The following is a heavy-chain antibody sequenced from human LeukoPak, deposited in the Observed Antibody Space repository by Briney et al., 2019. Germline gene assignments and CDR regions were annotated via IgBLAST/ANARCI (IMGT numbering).Heavy chain of an antibody. D-gene: IGHD4/OR15-4a*01. J-gene: IGHJ6*02. Sequence: GGSLRLSCAAFGFSLSSHGMHWVRQAPGKGLEWVTFIQDNERHIYYRDSVKGRFTISRDNSKNTLYLQMNSLRAEDTAVYYCARDQANIYYYYYGMDVWGQGTTVTVSS. CDR1: GFSLSSHG. V-gene: IGHV3-30*02. CDR3: ARDQANIYYYYYGMDV. CDR2: IQDNERHI.